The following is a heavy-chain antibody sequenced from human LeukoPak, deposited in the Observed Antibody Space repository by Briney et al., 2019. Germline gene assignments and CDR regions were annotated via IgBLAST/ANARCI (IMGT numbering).Heavy chain of an antibody. D-gene: IGHD6-13*01. V-gene: IGHV3-33*01. CDR2: IWNDGSNK. Sequence: GGSLRLSCAASGFTFSTYGMHWVRQAPGKGLEWVAFIWNDGSNKYYVESVKGRFTISRDNSKNTLYLQMSSLRAEDTAVYYCARDLMYSNTWRFDPWGQGTLVTVSS. CDR3: ARDLMYSNTWRFDP. CDR1: GFTFSTYG. J-gene: IGHJ5*02.